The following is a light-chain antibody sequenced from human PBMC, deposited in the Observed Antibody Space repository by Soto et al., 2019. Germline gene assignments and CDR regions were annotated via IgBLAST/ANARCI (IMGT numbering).Light chain of an antibody. Sequence: EIMMTQSPATLSVSPGERATLSCRASQSVSRHLAWYQQKPGHAPRLLIYETSTRATGAPARFSGTGSGTEFPLSISRLQYEDFAVDHCQQYNKWPLTFGGGTRVEIK. CDR1: QSVSRH. J-gene: IGKJ4*01. CDR2: ETS. V-gene: IGKV3-15*01. CDR3: QQYNKWPLT.